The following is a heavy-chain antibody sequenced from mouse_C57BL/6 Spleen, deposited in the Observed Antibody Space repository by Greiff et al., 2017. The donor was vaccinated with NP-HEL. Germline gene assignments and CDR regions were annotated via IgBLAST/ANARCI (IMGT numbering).Heavy chain of an antibody. CDR1: GFTFSSYA. V-gene: IGHV5-9-1*02. CDR3: TREGNYDAMDD. Sequence: EVKLMESGEGLVKPGGSLKLSCAASGFTFSSYAMSWVRQTPEKRLEWVAYISSGGDYIYYADTVKGRFTISRDNARNTLYLQMSSLKSEDTAMYYCTREGNYDAMDDWGQGTSVTVSS. J-gene: IGHJ4*01. D-gene: IGHD2-1*01. CDR2: ISSGGDYI.